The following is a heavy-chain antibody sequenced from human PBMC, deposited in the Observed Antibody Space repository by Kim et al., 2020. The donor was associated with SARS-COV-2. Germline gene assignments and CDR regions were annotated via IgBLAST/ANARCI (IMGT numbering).Heavy chain of an antibody. CDR1: GFTFSSYW. J-gene: IGHJ3*02. CDR2: IKQDGNQK. D-gene: IGHD6-19*01. V-gene: IGHV3-7*01. CDR3: ARDGDLYSSGKDAFDN. Sequence: GGSLRLSCAASGFTFSSYWMTWVRQAPGKGLEWVANIKQDGNQKYFVDSVKGRFTISRDNAKNSLYLQMNSLRAEDTAVYYCARDGDLYSSGKDAFDNWG.